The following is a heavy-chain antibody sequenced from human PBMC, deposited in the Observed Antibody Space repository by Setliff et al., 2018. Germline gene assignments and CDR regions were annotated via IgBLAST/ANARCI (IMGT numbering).Heavy chain of an antibody. V-gene: IGHV1-46*01. D-gene: IGHD3-3*01. J-gene: IGHJ4*02. CDR1: GYTSTSYY. Sequence: ASVKVSCKASGYTSTSYYMHWVRQAPGQGLEWMGIINPSDGSTTYAQKFQGRVKMTRDTSTNTVYMQLNSLRFEDRAVYYCARENTAKNFWGEESDYWGQGTLVTVSS. CDR3: ARENTAKNFWGEESDY. CDR2: INPSDGST.